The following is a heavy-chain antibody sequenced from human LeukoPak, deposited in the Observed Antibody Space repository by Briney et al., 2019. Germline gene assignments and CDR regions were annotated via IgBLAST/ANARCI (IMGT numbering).Heavy chain of an antibody. CDR1: GGSISSSSYY. CDR3: ARVRNDDYGDYGNWFDP. V-gene: IGHV4-39*07. CDR2: IYYSGST. J-gene: IGHJ5*02. D-gene: IGHD4-17*01. Sequence: PSETLSLTCTVSGGSISSSSYYWGWIRQPPGKGLEWIGSIYYSGSTYYNPSLKSRVTISVDTSKNQFSLKLSSVTAADTAVYYCARVRNDDYGDYGNWFDPWGQGTLVTVSS.